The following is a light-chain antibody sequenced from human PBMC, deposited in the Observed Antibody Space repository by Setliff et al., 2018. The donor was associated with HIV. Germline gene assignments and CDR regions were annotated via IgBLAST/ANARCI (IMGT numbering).Light chain of an antibody. Sequence: QSALTQPASVSGSPGQSITISCTGTSSDVVDYNYVSWYQQYPGKASKLMIYAVSNRPSGVSNRFSGSKSGNTASLTISGLQAEDEADYYCSSYTSSSTLFGGGTQLTVL. J-gene: IGLJ2*01. CDR2: AVS. V-gene: IGLV2-14*03. CDR3: SSYTSSSTL. CDR1: SSDVVDYNY.